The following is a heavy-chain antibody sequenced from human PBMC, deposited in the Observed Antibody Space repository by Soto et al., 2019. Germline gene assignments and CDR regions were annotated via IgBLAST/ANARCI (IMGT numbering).Heavy chain of an antibody. D-gene: IGHD1-26*01. Sequence: RVSLRLSFAASGFSFSNAWMNWFRQAPGKGLEWVGRIKRKIDGEATDYAGPVKGRFTVFRDDSKSALYLQMNSLKGDDTAVYYCTKGSVEGVWGQGTTVSVSS. CDR3: TKGSVEGV. V-gene: IGHV3-15*07. CDR2: IKRKIDGEAT. CDR1: GFSFSNAW. J-gene: IGHJ6*02.